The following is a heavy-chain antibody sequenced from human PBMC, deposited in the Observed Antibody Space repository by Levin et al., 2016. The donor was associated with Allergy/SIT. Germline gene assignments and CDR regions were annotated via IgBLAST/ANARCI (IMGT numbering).Heavy chain of an antibody. J-gene: IGHJ4*02. CDR2: ISWSGGGT. CDR3: ARDPYDSNTRGFDY. V-gene: IGHV3-20*03. Sequence: WIRQPPGKGLEWLSGISWSGGGTHYADSVKGRFTISRDNAKNFLSLQMSSLRAEDTALYYCARDPYDSNTRGFDYWGQGTLVTVSS. D-gene: IGHD3-22*01.